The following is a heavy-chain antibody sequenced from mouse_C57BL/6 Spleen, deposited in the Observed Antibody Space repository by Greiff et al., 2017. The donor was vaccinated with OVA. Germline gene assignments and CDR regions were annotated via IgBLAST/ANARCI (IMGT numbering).Heavy chain of an antibody. CDR3: ARDRYGSSYGDY. CDR1: GYTFTSYD. CDR2: IYPRAGST. D-gene: IGHD1-1*01. Sequence: QVQLQQSGPELVKPGASVKLSCKASGYTFTSYDINWVKQRPGQGLEWIGWIYPRAGSTKYNEKFKGKATLTVDTSSSTAYMELHSLTSEDSAVYFCARDRYGSSYGDYWGQGTTLTVSS. V-gene: IGHV1-85*01. J-gene: IGHJ2*01.